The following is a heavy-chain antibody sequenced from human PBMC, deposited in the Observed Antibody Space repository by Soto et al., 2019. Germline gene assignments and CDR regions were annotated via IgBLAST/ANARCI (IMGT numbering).Heavy chain of an antibody. Sequence: PGGSLRLSCAASGFTFSTYAMSWVRQAPGKGLEWVSAISGSGGSTYYADSVKGRFTISRDNSKNTLYLQMNSLRAEDTAVYYCAKDLYYDFWSGFLLAWGQGTLVTVSS. CDR1: GFTFSTYA. J-gene: IGHJ5*02. V-gene: IGHV3-23*01. CDR3: AKDLYYDFWSGFLLA. CDR2: ISGSGGST. D-gene: IGHD3-3*01.